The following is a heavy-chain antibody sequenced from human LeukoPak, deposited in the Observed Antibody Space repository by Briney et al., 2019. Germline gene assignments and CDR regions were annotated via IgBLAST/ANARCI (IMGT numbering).Heavy chain of an antibody. Sequence: PGGSLRLSCAASGFTFSSYAMHWVRQAPGKGLEWVAGISYDGSNKYYADSVKGRFTISRDNSKNTLYLQMNSLRAEDTAVYYCARGGRGSGYCSGGSCSWFDPWGQGTLVTVSS. CDR1: GFTFSSYA. V-gene: IGHV3-30-3*01. D-gene: IGHD2-15*01. CDR2: ISYDGSNK. CDR3: ARGGRGSGYCSGGSCSWFDP. J-gene: IGHJ5*02.